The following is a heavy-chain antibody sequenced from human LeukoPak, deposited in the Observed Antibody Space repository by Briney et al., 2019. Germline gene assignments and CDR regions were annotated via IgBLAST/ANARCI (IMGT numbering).Heavy chain of an antibody. Sequence: GGSLRLSCAATGFTFSSYSMNWVRQAPGKGLEWVSYISSGGSTIYYADSVKGRFTISRDNAKNSLYLQMNSLRAEDTAVYYCARRAGGWYPFDYWGQGTLVTVS. V-gene: IGHV3-48*01. CDR3: ARRAGGWYPFDY. J-gene: IGHJ4*02. CDR2: ISSGGSTI. D-gene: IGHD6-19*01. CDR1: GFTFSSYS.